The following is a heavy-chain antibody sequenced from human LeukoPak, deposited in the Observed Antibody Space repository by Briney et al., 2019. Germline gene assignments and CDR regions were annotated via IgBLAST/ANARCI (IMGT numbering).Heavy chain of an antibody. Sequence: GGSLRLSCTASGLTVKNYDLHWVRQAPGKGLEWVSSISSAGSYKYYADSVKGRFTISRDNAKNSLYLQMDGLSGEDTAVYYCAIRSRYTFIDVAGVIDSWGQGTLVTVSS. V-gene: IGHV3-21*01. CDR3: AIRSRYTFIDVAGVIDS. D-gene: IGHD6-19*01. J-gene: IGHJ4*02. CDR2: ISSAGSYK. CDR1: GLTVKNYD.